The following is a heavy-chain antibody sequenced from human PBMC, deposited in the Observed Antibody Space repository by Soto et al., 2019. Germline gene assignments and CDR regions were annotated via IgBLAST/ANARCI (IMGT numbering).Heavy chain of an antibody. V-gene: IGHV4-59*01. CDR1: GGSISSYY. Sequence: QVQLQESGPGLVKPSETLSLTCTVSGGSISSYYWSWIRQPPGKGLEWIGYIYYSGSTNYNPSLKSCVIISVDTSKKQYALKLSSVPAAATAVYYFARVRGGLGVSGKHNWFDPWGQGTLVTVSS. J-gene: IGHJ5*02. D-gene: IGHD3-16*01. CDR2: IYYSGST. CDR3: ARVRGGLGVSGKHNWFDP.